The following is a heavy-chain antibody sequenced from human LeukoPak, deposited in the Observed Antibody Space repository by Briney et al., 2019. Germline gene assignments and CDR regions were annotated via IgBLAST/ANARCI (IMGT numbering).Heavy chain of an antibody. Sequence: PSGTLSLTCTFSGCSTSSGDYYWRWIRQPPGKGLEWIGYIYYSWSTYYNPSLKSRVTISVDTSKDQFSLKLSSVTAADTAVYYCARDRRASPYYYGSVYYYGMDVWGQGTTVTVSS. D-gene: IGHD3-10*01. CDR3: ARDRRASPYYYGSVYYYGMDV. CDR2: IYYSWST. J-gene: IGHJ6*02. V-gene: IGHV4-30-4*01. CDR1: GCSTSSGDYY.